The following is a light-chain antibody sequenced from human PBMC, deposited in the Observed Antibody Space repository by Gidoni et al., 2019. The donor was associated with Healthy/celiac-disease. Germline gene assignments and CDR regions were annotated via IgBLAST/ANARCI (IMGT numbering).Light chain of an antibody. CDR3: PQRSNWPSIT. J-gene: IGKJ5*01. Sequence: EIVLTQSRATLSLSTGERATLSCSASQSVSSYLAWYQQKPGQAPSLLIYDASNRATVIPARFSGSGSGTDFTLIICSLEPEDFAVYYCPQRSNWPSITCGQGTRLELK. CDR1: QSVSSY. V-gene: IGKV3-11*01. CDR2: DAS.